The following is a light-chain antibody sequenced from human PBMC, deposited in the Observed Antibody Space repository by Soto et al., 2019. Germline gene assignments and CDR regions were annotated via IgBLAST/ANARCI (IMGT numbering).Light chain of an antibody. J-gene: IGKJ2*01. CDR1: QSVLYSSNNKNY. CDR2: WAS. Sequence: DIVMTQSPDSLAVSLGERATINCKSSQSVLYSSNNKNYLAWYQQKPGQPPKLLIYWASTRESGVPDRFSGSGSGTDFTLTISSLQAEDVAVYSCQQYYSPPHTFGQGTKLEIK. V-gene: IGKV4-1*01. CDR3: QQYYSPPHT.